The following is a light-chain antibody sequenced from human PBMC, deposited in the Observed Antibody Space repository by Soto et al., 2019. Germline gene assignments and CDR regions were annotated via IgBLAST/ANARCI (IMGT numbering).Light chain of an antibody. CDR1: QSVAGSY. V-gene: IGKV3-20*01. CDR3: QQYGDSPWT. J-gene: IGKJ1*01. CDR2: AAS. Sequence: ESVLTQSPGTLSLSPGERGAFSCRASQSVAGSYLAWYQQKLGQAPRLLIYAASSWATGIPDRFSGSGSGTDFTLTISRLEPEDFAVYYCQQYGDSPWTFGQGTKVDI.